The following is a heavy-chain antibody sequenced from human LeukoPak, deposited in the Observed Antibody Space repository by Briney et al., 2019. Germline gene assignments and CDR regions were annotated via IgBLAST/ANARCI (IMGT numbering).Heavy chain of an antibody. V-gene: IGHV3-21*01. Sequence: PGGSLRLSCAASGFTFSSYNMNWVRQTPGKGLEWVSSISSSSSFIYYADSVKGRFTISRDNAKNSLYLQMNSLGAEDTAVYYCARDVLIAADGVIRLDAFDIWGQGTVVTVSS. CDR1: GFTFSSYN. CDR3: ARDVLIAADGVIRLDAFDI. CDR2: ISSSSSFI. D-gene: IGHD6-13*01. J-gene: IGHJ3*02.